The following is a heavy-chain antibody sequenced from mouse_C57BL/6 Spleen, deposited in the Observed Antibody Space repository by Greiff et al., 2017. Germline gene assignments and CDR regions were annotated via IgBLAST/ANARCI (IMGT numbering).Heavy chain of an antibody. Sequence: QVQLKQSGAELVKPGASVKLSCKASGYTFTEYTIHWVKQRSGQGLEWIGWFYPGSGSIKYNEKFKDKATLTADKSSSTVYMELSRLTSEDSAVYFFARHEGYGNLYYYAMDYWGQGTSVTVSS. V-gene: IGHV1-62-2*01. D-gene: IGHD2-10*02. CDR3: ARHEGYGNLYYYAMDY. CDR1: GYTFTEYT. CDR2: FYPGSGSI. J-gene: IGHJ4*01.